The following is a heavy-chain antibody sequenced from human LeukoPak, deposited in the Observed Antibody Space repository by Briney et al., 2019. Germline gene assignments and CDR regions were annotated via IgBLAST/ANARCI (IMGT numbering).Heavy chain of an antibody. CDR2: INANSGGT. CDR1: GYIFSDFS. Sequence: ASLKVSCKASGYIFSDFSIHWVRQAPVQGVEWMGWINANSGGTDFAQKFQGRVTMTRDTSISTAYMELTSLRSDDTAVYYCARDPSGLGYYYFYMDVWGKGTTVTVSS. V-gene: IGHV1-2*02. D-gene: IGHD6-6*01. CDR3: ARDPSGLGYYYFYMDV. J-gene: IGHJ6*03.